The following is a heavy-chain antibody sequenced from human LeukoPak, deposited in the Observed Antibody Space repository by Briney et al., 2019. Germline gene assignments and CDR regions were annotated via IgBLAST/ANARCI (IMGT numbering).Heavy chain of an antibody. V-gene: IGHV4-34*01. D-gene: IGHD1-26*01. CDR3: ARAVGATPYYYGMDV. J-gene: IGHJ6*02. CDR2: INHSGST. CDR1: GGSFSGYY. Sequence: SETLSLTCAVYGGSFSGYYWSWIRQPPGKGLEWIGEINHSGSTNYNPSLKSRVTISVDTSKNQFSLKLSSVTAADTAVYYCARAVGATPYYYGMDVWGQGTTVTVSS.